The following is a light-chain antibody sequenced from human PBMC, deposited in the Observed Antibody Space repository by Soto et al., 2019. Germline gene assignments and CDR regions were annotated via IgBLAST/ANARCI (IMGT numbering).Light chain of an antibody. CDR3: QQYNEWPS. J-gene: IGKJ3*01. V-gene: IGKV3-15*01. CDR2: GAS. Sequence: EIVMTQSPATLSVSPGESATLSCRASQSVSSKLAWYQQKVGQAPRLLIYGASTRPTGITARFSGSGSGTEFTPTICSLQYEDFAVYFCQQYNEWPSFGPGTKVDIK. CDR1: QSVSSK.